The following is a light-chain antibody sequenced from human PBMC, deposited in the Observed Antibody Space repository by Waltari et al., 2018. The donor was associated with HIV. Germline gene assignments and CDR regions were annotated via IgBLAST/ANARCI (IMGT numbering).Light chain of an antibody. CDR1: QNINNF. Sequence: DIQRTQFPSSLSASVGDRVTITCRASQNINNFLNWYQQKPGKAPKLLMYSASTLDSGVPSRFSGSGSGTYFTLTISGLQPDDFATYYCRQSYGPPLTFGPGTKVDIK. CDR3: RQSYGPPLT. J-gene: IGKJ3*01. CDR2: SAS. V-gene: IGKV1-39*01.